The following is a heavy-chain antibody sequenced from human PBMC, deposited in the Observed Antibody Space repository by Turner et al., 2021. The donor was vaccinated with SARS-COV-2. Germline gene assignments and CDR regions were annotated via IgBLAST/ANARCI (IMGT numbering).Heavy chain of an antibody. CDR3: AREYYGLLAGYYLDS. J-gene: IGHJ4*02. CDR1: GFSFSTVE. V-gene: IGHV3-48*03. Sequence: EVQLVESGGGLVQPGGSLRLSCSASGFSFSTVEMNWVRQAPGKGLEWLSYINNGGSTIHYADSVKGRFTVSRDNAKNSLYLQLNSLKAEDTAVYYCAREYYGLLAGYYLDSWGQGTLVTVSS. D-gene: IGHD3-9*01. CDR2: INNGGSTI.